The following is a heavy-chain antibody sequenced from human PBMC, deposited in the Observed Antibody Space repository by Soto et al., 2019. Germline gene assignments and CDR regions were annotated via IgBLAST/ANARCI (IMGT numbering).Heavy chain of an antibody. CDR1: GGTFSSYA. V-gene: IGHV1-69*13. CDR2: IIPIFGTA. D-gene: IGHD3-22*01. Sequence: SVKVSCKASGGTFSSYAISWVRQAPGQGLEWMGGIIPIFGTANYAQKFQGRVTITADESTSTAYMELSSLRSEDTAVYYCARGRGQGYYYDSSGYYLPPDIWGQGTMVTVSS. J-gene: IGHJ3*02. CDR3: ARGRGQGYYYDSSGYYLPPDI.